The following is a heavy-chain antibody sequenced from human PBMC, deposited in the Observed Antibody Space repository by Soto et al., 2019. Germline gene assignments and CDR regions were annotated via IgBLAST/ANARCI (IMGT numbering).Heavy chain of an antibody. CDR1: GFTFSSYW. D-gene: IGHD3-3*01. J-gene: IGHJ3*02. CDR3: ARVHSGGRITIFGVVRNDAFDI. Sequence: GSLRLSCAASGFTFSSYWMHWVRQAPGKGLVWVSRINSDGSSTSYADSVKGRFTISRDNAKNTLYLQMNSLRAEDTAVYYCARVHSGGRITIFGVVRNDAFDIWGQGTMVTVSS. CDR2: INSDGSST. V-gene: IGHV3-74*01.